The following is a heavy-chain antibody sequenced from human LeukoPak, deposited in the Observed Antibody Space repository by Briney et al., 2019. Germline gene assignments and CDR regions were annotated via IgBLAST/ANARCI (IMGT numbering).Heavy chain of an antibody. CDR2: ISGSGGST. CDR1: GFTFDDYG. CDR3: AKDHSLVTEVAATD. V-gene: IGHV3-23*01. J-gene: IGHJ4*02. D-gene: IGHD2-15*01. Sequence: PGGSLRLSCAASGFTFDDYGMSWVRQAPGKGLEWVSAISGSGGSTYYADSVKGRFTISRDNSKNTLYLQMNSLRAEDTAVYYCAKDHSLVTEVAATDWGQGTLVTVSS.